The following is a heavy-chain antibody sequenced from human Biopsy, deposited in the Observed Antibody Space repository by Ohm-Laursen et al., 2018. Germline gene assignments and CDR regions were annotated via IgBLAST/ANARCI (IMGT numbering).Heavy chain of an antibody. V-gene: IGHV1-18*01. CDR3: ARIAAAGWDDY. J-gene: IGHJ4*02. Sequence: GASVKVSCKAPGGTFSNYGVNWVRQAPGQGLEWLGRISGYNGNTNYAQKFQGRITMTIDAATSTGYMDLRSLKSDDTAVYYCARIAAAGWDDYWGQGTLVTVSS. CDR1: GGTFSNYG. CDR2: ISGYNGNT. D-gene: IGHD6-25*01.